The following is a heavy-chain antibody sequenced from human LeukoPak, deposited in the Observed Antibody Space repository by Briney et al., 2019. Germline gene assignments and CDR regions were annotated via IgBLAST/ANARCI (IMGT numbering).Heavy chain of an antibody. CDR1: GFTFSSYL. D-gene: IGHD4-23*01. CDR3: AKDQTPYS. Sequence: GGSLRLSCAASGFTFSSYLMSWVRQAPGKGLEWVSTVDVSGGTTYYADSVKGRFTISRDNSKNTLYLQMNSLRADDTAVYYCAKDQTPYSWGQGTLITVSS. V-gene: IGHV3-23*01. CDR2: VDVSGGTT. J-gene: IGHJ4*02.